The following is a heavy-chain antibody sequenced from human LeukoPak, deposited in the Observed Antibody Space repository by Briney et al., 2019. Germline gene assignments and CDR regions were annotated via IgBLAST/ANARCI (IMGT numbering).Heavy chain of an antibody. D-gene: IGHD5-18*01. CDR1: GFTLGSHD. CDR2: VSSGFHA. Sequence: GGSLRLSCTASGFTLGSHDMHWVRQIPGQGLEWVAAVSSGFHAFFADSVQGRFTVSREDARNSLYLQLNSLRAGDTAVYYCVREARGYHYTYFDYWGQGTLVTVSS. V-gene: IGHV3-13*01. J-gene: IGHJ4*02. CDR3: VREARGYHYTYFDY.